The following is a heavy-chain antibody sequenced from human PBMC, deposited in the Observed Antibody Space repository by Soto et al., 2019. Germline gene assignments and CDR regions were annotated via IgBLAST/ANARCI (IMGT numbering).Heavy chain of an antibody. CDR1: GGTFSSYA. V-gene: IGHV1-69*05. Sequence: ASVKVSCKASGGTFSSYAISWVRQAPGQGLEWMGGIIPIFGTANYAQKFQGRFTISRDNSKNTLYLQMSSLRAEDTAVYYCVNVEGGYGYRYYYYGMDVWGQGTTVTVSS. CDR2: IIPIFGTA. J-gene: IGHJ6*02. D-gene: IGHD5-18*01. CDR3: VNVEGGYGYRYYYYGMDV.